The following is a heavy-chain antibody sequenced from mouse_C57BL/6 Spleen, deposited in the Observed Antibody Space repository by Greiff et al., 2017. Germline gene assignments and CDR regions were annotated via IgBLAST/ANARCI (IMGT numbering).Heavy chain of an antibody. CDR2: IYPGSGST. J-gene: IGHJ2*01. D-gene: IGHD2-5*01. Sequence: QVQLQQPGAELVKPGASVTMSCKASGYTFTSYWITWVKQRPGQGLEWIGDIYPGSGSTNYNEKFKSKATLTVDTSSSTAYMQLSSLTSEDSAVYYCARGGYYSNYFDYWGQGTTLTVSS. V-gene: IGHV1-55*01. CDR3: ARGGYYSNYFDY. CDR1: GYTFTSYW.